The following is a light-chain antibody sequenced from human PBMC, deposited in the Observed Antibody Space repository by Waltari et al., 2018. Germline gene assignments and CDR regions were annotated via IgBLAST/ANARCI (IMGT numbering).Light chain of an antibody. Sequence: QSALTQPASVSGSPGQSTTISCTGASSDFGKSNLASGFQKYPGKAPTPLVYEVSKRPAGVSHRFAGSESGNTASLTISGLRTEDEADYYCSSNAGGHVVFGSGTKVTVL. CDR1: SSDFGKSNL. CDR3: SSNAGGHVV. V-gene: IGLV2-23*02. CDR2: EVS. J-gene: IGLJ1*01.